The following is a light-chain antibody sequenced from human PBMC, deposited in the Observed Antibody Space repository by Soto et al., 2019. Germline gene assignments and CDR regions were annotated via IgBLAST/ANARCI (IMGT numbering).Light chain of an antibody. CDR1: ESVSAN. J-gene: IGKJ1*01. V-gene: IGKV3-15*01. Sequence: EIVMTQSPATLSVSPGDRATLSCRASESVSANLAWYQQKPGQAPSLLIIGASTRATGIPARFRGSGSGTEFTLTISSLQSEDFAVYYCQQYHNWPRTFGQGTKVEIK. CDR2: GAS. CDR3: QQYHNWPRT.